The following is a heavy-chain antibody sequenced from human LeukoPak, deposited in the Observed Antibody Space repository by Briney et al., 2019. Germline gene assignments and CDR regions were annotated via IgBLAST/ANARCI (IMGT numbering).Heavy chain of an antibody. V-gene: IGHV3-23*01. CDR2: ISGSGGST. CDR3: AKDGYYYDSSGHTAYFQH. J-gene: IGHJ1*01. D-gene: IGHD3-22*01. CDR1: GFTFSSYA. Sequence: PGGSLRLSCAASGFTFSSYAMSWVRQAPGKGLEWVSAISGSGGSTYYADSVKGRFTISRDNSKNTLYLQMNSLRAEDTAVYYCAKDGYYYDSSGHTAYFQHWGQGTLVTVSS.